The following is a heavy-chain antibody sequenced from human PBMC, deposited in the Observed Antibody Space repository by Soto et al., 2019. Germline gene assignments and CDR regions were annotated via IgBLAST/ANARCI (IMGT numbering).Heavy chain of an antibody. CDR3: AKLGTTADY. CDR1: GFTFSTHW. Sequence: GGSLRLSCAASGFTFSTHWMQWVRQAPGKGLVWVSRIDSDGSVTSYADSVKGRFTISRDNAKNTLYLQMNSLRAEDTAVYYCAKLGTTADYWGQGXLVTVYS. J-gene: IGHJ4*02. V-gene: IGHV3-74*01. D-gene: IGHD1-26*01. CDR2: IDSDGSVT.